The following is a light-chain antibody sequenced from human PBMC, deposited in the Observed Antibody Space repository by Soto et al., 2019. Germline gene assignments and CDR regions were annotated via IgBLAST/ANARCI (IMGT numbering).Light chain of an antibody. CDR2: GAS. V-gene: IGKV1-5*01. CDR3: QQYHLYWT. Sequence: DIQMTQSPYSLSASVGDRVTITCRASQRIATWLAWYQHQPGGAPKLLIYGASTLQSGVPSRFSGSGSGAEFTLTIYNLQPEDFSTYYCQQYHLYWTFGPGTKVDI. CDR1: QRIATW. J-gene: IGKJ3*01.